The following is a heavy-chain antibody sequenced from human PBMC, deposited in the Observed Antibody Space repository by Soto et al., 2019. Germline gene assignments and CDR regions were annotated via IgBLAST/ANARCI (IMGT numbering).Heavy chain of an antibody. Sequence: EVQLVESGGGLVLPGTSLRLSCAASGFTFHDYAMHWVRQAPGNGLEWVSGISWNTDTVVYADSVKGRFTISRDNAKNSLYLQMNSLRTEATALLYCTKSLWRQRLTGWTRVFDIWGRGTMVTVSS. CDR1: GFTFHDYA. V-gene: IGHV3-9*01. J-gene: IGHJ3*02. D-gene: IGHD2-2*01. CDR2: ISWNTDTV. CDR3: TKSLWRQRLTGWTRVFDI.